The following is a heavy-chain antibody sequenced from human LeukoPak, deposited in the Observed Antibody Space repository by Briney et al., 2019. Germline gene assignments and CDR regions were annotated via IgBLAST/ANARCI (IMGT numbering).Heavy chain of an antibody. V-gene: IGHV3-30*03. D-gene: IGHD4-17*01. CDR3: ARESAVTLADYGFDV. CDR2: TSYDGTNK. CDR1: GFTFSSYS. Sequence: GGSLRLSCAASGFTFSSYSMNWVRQAPGKGLEWVAVTSYDGTNKYYADSVKGRFTISRDNAKNTLYLQMNSLRLEDTAVYYCARESAVTLADYGFDVWGQGTTVIVSS. J-gene: IGHJ6*02.